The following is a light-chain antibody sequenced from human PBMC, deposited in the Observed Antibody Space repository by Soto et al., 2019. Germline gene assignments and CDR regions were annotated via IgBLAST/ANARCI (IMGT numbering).Light chain of an antibody. J-gene: IGKJ1*01. CDR3: QQYENLPWT. CDR2: DAS. V-gene: IGKV1-33*01. Sequence: DIQMTQSPSSLSASVGDRVTITCQASQDINNYLNWYQQKPGKAPKLLIYDASNLETGVPSRFSGSGSGPDFTFRISSLQPEDIATYYCQQYENLPWTFGQGTKVEVK. CDR1: QDINNY.